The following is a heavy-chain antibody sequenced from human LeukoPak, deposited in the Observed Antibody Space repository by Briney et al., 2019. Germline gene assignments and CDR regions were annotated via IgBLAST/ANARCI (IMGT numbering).Heavy chain of an antibody. Sequence: TGGSLRPSCAASGFTFSNYNMNWVRQAPGKGLEWVSSISSSSTYIYYADSLKGRFTISRDNAKNSLYLQMNSLRAEDTAVYYCARDHSRYSSGGFDPWGQGTLVTVSS. J-gene: IGHJ5*02. CDR2: ISSSSTYI. D-gene: IGHD6-19*01. V-gene: IGHV3-21*01. CDR1: GFTFSNYN. CDR3: ARDHSRYSSGGFDP.